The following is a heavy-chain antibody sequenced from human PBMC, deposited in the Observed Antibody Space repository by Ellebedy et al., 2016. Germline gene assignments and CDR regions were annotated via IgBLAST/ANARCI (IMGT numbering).Heavy chain of an antibody. J-gene: IGHJ4*02. CDR1: GGSISSGSYY. D-gene: IGHD6-13*01. CDR2: IYTRGTT. CDR3: ARLLKYSSSWYMGDFDF. Sequence: SETLSLXXTVSGGSISSGSYYWSWIRQPAGKGLEWIGRIYTRGTTNYNPSLKSRVSMSLDTSKNQFSLTLSSVTAADTAVYYCARLLKYSSSWYMGDFDFWGQGTLITVSS. V-gene: IGHV4-61*02.